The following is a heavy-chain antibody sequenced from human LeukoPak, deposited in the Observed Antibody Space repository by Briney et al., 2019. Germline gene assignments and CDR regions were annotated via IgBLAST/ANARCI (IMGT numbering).Heavy chain of an antibody. V-gene: IGHV3-23*01. CDR3: ARDTYDDYVPLDY. J-gene: IGHJ4*02. CDR1: GFTFSSHT. Sequence: GGSLRLSCAASGFTFSSHTMNWVRQAPGKGLECVSSISGSGGTTYYADSLKGRFTISRDNSKNTLYLQMNSLRAEDTAVYYCARDTYDDYVPLDYWGQGTLVTVSS. D-gene: IGHD4-17*01. CDR2: ISGSGGTT.